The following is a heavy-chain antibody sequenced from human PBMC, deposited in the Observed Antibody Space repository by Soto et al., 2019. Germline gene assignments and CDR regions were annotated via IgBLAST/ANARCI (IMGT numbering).Heavy chain of an antibody. CDR2: INHSGTA. CDR1: GGSLSGYF. Sequence: PSETLSLTCAVYGGSLSGYFWSWVRQSPGKGLEWIGEINHSGTANYNPSLKTRVTISADASKHQFSLRLTSVTAADSATYYCASYHFLDLWTGSRHYMDVWSRGTPVT. D-gene: IGHD3-9*01. V-gene: IGHV4-34*01. J-gene: IGHJ6*03. CDR3: ASYHFLDLWTGSRHYMDV.